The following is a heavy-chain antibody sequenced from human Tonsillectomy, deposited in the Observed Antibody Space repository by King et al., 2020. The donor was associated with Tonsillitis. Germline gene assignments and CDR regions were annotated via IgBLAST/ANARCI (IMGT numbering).Heavy chain of an antibody. Sequence: QLQESGPGLVKPSQTLSLTCTVSGASISSGGYYWSWIRQPAGKGLEWIGRIYTSGSTHYNPALKSRVTMSVDTSKNQFSLKLSSVTAAGAAVYYCARSSSSWREYYYYLHYMDVWGQGTTVTVSS. CDR2: IYTSGST. D-gene: IGHD6-13*01. CDR3: ARSSSSWREYYYYLHYMDV. CDR1: GASISSGGYY. J-gene: IGHJ6*03. V-gene: IGHV4-61*02.